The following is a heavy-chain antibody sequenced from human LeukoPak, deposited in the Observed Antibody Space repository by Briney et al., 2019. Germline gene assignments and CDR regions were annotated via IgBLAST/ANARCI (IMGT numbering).Heavy chain of an antibody. CDR1: GFTFSNYG. Sequence: QYGGSLRLSCAASGFTFSNYGMNWVRQAPGKGLEWVSAISGSGGSTYYADSVKGRFTISRDNSKNTLYLQMNSLRAEDTAVYYCAKASAPFGELLDLYYYMDVWGKGTTVTISS. CDR2: ISGSGGST. CDR3: AKASAPFGELLDLYYYMDV. J-gene: IGHJ6*03. V-gene: IGHV3-23*01. D-gene: IGHD3-10*01.